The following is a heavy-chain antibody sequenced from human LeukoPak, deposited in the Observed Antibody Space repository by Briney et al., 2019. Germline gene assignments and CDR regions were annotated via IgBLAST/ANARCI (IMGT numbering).Heavy chain of an antibody. Sequence: SRTLSLTCGVSGDSISSDYSYWTWIRQVPGKGLEGIGWVYYSGSTFYNPSLRSRVTISKDTSKNHFSLKLKSVTAADTAVYYCARGTEMRGLKGNWFDPWGQGSLVTVSS. CDR3: ARGTEMRGLKGNWFDP. CDR1: GDSISSDYSY. V-gene: IGHV4-31*11. D-gene: IGHD3-10*01. J-gene: IGHJ5*02. CDR2: VYYSGST.